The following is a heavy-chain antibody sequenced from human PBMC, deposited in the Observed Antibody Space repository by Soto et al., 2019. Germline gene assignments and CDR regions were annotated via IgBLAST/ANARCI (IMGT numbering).Heavy chain of an antibody. V-gene: IGHV4-31*03. CDR2: IYYSGSI. Sequence: QVQLQESGPGLVKPSQTLSLTCSVSGDSISDGAYYWPWIRQRPGKGLEWIGYIYYSGSIYYNPSLQGRLTISRDTSKDHFALKLTSVTAADMAMYYCARGSDATHAFHFLGQGTMVTVSS. CDR3: ARGSDATHAFHF. J-gene: IGHJ3*01. CDR1: GDSISDGAYY.